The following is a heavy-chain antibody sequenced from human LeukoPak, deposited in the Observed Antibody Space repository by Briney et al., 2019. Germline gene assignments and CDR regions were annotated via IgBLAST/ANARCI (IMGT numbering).Heavy chain of an antibody. V-gene: IGHV3-48*03. CDR3: ARGAGSGADYYYYYHMDV. CDR1: GFTFSSYE. D-gene: IGHD1-26*01. Sequence: GGSLRLSCAASGFTFSSYERNWVRQAPGKGLEWVSYISSSGSTIYYADSVKGRFTISRDNAKNSLYLQMNSLRAEDTAVYYCARGAGSGADYYYYYHMDVWGKGTTVTVSS. CDR2: ISSSGSTI. J-gene: IGHJ6*03.